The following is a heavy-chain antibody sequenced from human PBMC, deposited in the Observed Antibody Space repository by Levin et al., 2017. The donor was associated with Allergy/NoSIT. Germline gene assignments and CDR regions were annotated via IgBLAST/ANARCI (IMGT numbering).Heavy chain of an antibody. Sequence: NASETLSLTCSVSVGSISGFCWSWIRQPPGKRLEWIGYICSSGGTNYNPSLRSRVTMSVETSKNQFSLRLTSVSAADTPVYYCARDVSGYDCWGQGILVTVS. CDR1: VGSISGFC. D-gene: IGHD5-12*01. CDR2: ICSSGGT. CDR3: ARDVSGYDC. V-gene: IGHV4-59*01. J-gene: IGHJ4*02.